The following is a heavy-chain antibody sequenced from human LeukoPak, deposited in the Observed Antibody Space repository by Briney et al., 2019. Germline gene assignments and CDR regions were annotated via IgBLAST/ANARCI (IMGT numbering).Heavy chain of an antibody. CDR3: ARGKGVAAPSGMYYFDY. CDR2: INDSGSS. J-gene: IGHJ4*02. D-gene: IGHD2-15*01. CDR1: GGSFGGYY. V-gene: IGHV4-34*01. Sequence: SETLSLTCAVYGGSFGGYYWSWIRQPPGKGLEWIGEINDSGSSNYIPSLKSRVTISVDTSKNQFSLKLSSVTAADTAVYYCARGKGVAAPSGMYYFDYWGQGTLVTVSS.